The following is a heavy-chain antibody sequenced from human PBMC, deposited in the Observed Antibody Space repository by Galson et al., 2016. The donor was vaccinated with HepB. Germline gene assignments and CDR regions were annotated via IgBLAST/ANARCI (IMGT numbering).Heavy chain of an antibody. CDR3: ARDWRGSGSYNPYYYYGMDV. Sequence: SLRLSCAASGFTVSSNCLSWVRQAPGQRLEWDSLISSGGPTFYAHSAKGRFTISRDNSKNTLYLQMNSLGAEDTAVYYCARDWRGSGSYNPYYYYGMDVWGQGTTVTVSS. D-gene: IGHD3-10*01. CDR1: GFTVSSNC. CDR2: ISSGGPT. J-gene: IGHJ6*02. V-gene: IGHV3-53*01.